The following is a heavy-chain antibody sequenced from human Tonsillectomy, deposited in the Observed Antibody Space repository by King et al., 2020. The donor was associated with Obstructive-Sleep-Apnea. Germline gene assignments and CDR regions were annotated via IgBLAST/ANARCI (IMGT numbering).Heavy chain of an antibody. CDR2: INHSGST. J-gene: IGHJ5*02. D-gene: IGHD6-6*01. CDR3: ARVGIAARRKHWFDP. Sequence: VQLQQWGAGLLKPSETLSLTCAVYGGSFSGYYWSWIRQPPGKGLEWIGEINHSGSTNYKPSLKSRVTISVDTSKNQFSLKLSSVTAADTAVYYCARVGIAARRKHWFDPWGQGTLVTVSS. V-gene: IGHV4-34*01. CDR1: GGSFSGYY.